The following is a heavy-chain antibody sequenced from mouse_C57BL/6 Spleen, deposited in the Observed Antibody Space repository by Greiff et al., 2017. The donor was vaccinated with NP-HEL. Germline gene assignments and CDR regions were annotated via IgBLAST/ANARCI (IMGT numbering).Heavy chain of an antibody. CDR2: IYPGNSDT. CDR1: GYTFTSYW. CDR3: TRGMVNPYYYAMDY. D-gene: IGHD2-3*01. J-gene: IGHJ4*01. V-gene: IGHV1-5*01. Sequence: VQLQQSGTVLARPGASVKMSCKTSGYTFTSYWMHWVKQRPGQGLEWIGAIYPGNSDTSYNQKFKGKAKLTAVTSASTAYMELSSLTNEDSAVYYCTRGMVNPYYYAMDYWGQGTSVTVSS.